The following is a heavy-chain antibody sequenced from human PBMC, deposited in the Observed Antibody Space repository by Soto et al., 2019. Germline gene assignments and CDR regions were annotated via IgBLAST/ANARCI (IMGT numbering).Heavy chain of an antibody. Sequence: SVKVSCKASGGTFSSYAISWVRQAPGQGLEWMGGIIPIFGTANYAQKFQGRVTITADESTSTAYMELSSLRSEDTAVYYCARDPQEDGLEVGFDPWGQGTLVTVSS. CDR2: IIPIFGTA. V-gene: IGHV1-69*13. D-gene: IGHD3-3*01. CDR1: GGTFSSYA. CDR3: ARDPQEDGLEVGFDP. J-gene: IGHJ5*02.